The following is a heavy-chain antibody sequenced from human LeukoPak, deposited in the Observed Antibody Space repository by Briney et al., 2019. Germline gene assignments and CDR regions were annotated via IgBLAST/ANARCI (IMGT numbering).Heavy chain of an antibody. D-gene: IGHD6-19*01. CDR2: ISSSGSTI. J-gene: IGHJ4*02. CDR3: ARGNVAGTQDFDY. V-gene: IGHV3-48*03. CDR1: GFTFSNYE. Sequence: GGSLRLSCAASGFTFSNYEMNWVRQAPGKGLEWVSYISSSGSTIYSADSVKGRFTISRDNAKNSLYLQMNRLRAEDTAVYYCARGNVAGTQDFDYWGQGTLVTVSS.